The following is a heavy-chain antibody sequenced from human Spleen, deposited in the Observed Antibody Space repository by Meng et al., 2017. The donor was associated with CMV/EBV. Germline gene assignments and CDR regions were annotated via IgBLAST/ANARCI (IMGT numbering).Heavy chain of an antibody. V-gene: IGHV3-21*01. CDR3: ARDPLIVVVPAAREDAFDI. Sequence: FSSYSMNWVRQAPGKGLEWVSSISSSSSYIYYADSVKGRFTISRDNAKNSLYLQMNSLRAEDTAVYYCARDPLIVVVPAAREDAFDIWGQGTMVTVSS. CDR1: FSSYS. D-gene: IGHD2-2*01. CDR2: ISSSSSYI. J-gene: IGHJ3*02.